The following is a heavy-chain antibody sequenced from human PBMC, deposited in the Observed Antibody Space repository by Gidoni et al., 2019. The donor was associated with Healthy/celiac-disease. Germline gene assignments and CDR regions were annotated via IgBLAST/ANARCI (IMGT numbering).Heavy chain of an antibody. CDR3: ARSYSSGWYSDWFDP. D-gene: IGHD6-19*01. CDR2: ISYDGSNK. Sequence: QVPLVESGGGVVQPGRSLRLSCAASGFTFSSYAMHWVRQAPGKGLEWVAVISYDGSNKYCADSVKGRFTISRDNSKNTLYLQMNSLRAEDTAVYYCARSYSSGWYSDWFDPWGQGTLVTVSS. V-gene: IGHV3-30-3*01. CDR1: GFTFSSYA. J-gene: IGHJ5*02.